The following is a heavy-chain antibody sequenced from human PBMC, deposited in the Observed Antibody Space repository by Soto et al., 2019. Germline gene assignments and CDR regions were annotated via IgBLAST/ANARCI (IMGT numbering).Heavy chain of an antibody. J-gene: IGHJ4*02. CDR2: ISPYNGKT. Sequence: GASVKVSCKTSGYTFTDYGISCFLQAPGQGLEWMGWISPYNGKTNYIQEFQDRVTITTDTSSTTVYMDLRTLKSDDTAIYFCARADYGDTKIYSFDHWGQGTLVTVSS. D-gene: IGHD4-17*01. CDR1: GYTFTDYG. CDR3: ARADYGDTKIYSFDH. V-gene: IGHV1-18*01.